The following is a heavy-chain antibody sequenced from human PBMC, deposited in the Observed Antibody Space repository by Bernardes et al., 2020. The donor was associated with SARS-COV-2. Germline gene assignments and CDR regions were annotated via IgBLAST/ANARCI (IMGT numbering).Heavy chain of an antibody. V-gene: IGHV1-46*01. CDR2: INPSGGST. J-gene: IGHJ4*02. Sequence: ASVKVSCKASGYTFTNYYVHWVRQALGQGLEWMGIINPSGGSTSYAQKFQGRVTMTRDSSTSTVYMEVSSLRSEDTAVYYCARDRLGATHYFDYWGQGTLVTVSS. CDR3: ARDRLGATHYFDY. D-gene: IGHD1-26*01. CDR1: GYTFTNYY.